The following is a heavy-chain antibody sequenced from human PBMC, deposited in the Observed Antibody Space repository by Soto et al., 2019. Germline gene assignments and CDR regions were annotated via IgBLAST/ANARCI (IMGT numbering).Heavy chain of an antibody. V-gene: IGHV3-23*01. D-gene: IGHD5-12*01. CDR3: TKQGYYWYFDI. CDR2: VSGGDGST. CDR1: GFTFSTYT. J-gene: IGHJ2*01. Sequence: EGQLLESGGGLVQPGGSLRLSCAASGFTFSTYTIHWVRQAPGKGLEWVSGVSGGDGSTYYADSLKGRFSISRDNAKNTVDLQINSLTAEDTAVYYCTKQGYYWYFDIWGRGTLVTVSS.